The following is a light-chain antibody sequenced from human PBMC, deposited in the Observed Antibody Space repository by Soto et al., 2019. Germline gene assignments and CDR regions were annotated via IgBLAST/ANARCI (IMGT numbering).Light chain of an antibody. V-gene: IGKV3-20*01. CDR3: QQYGSVPLT. J-gene: IGKJ4*01. Sequence: EIVLTQSPGTLSLSPGGRATLSCRASESVSTNYLAWYQQKPGQAPRLLISGASSKATDIPDRFSGSGSGADFTLTINRLEPEDFAVYYCQQYGSVPLTFGGGTKVEIK. CDR2: GAS. CDR1: ESVSTNY.